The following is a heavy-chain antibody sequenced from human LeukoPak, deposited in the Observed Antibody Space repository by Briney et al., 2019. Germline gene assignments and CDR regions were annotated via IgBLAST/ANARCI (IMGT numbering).Heavy chain of an antibody. CDR1: GFTFSTYN. CDR2: ISSSSSTI. D-gene: IGHD6-19*01. CDR3: ATYSSAFSY. V-gene: IGHV3-48*01. Sequence: PGGSLRLSCAASGFTFSTYNMNWVRQGPGKGLEWVSYISSSSSTIYYADSVKGRFTISRDNAKNSLYLQMNSLRAEDTAVYYCATYSSAFSYWGQGTLVTVSS. J-gene: IGHJ4*02.